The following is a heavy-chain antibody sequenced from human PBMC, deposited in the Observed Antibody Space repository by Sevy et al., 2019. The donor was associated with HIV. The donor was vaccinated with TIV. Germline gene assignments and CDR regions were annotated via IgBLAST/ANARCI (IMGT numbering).Heavy chain of an antibody. CDR2: IRQDGNEL. CDR3: ARRYFDL. CDR1: GFTFSNFW. Sequence: GGSLRLSCQASGFTFSNFWMQWVRQAPGKGLEWVANIRQDGNELYYVDSVKGRFTISRDNAKNALYLQMDGLRVEDTAVYYCARRYFDLCGQGTLVTVSS. J-gene: IGHJ4*02. V-gene: IGHV3-7*01.